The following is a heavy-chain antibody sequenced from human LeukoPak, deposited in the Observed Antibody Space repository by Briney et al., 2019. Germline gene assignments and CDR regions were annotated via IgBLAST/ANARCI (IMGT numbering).Heavy chain of an antibody. CDR1: GFTFSSYW. Sequence: GGSLRLSCAASGFTFSSYWMSWVRQAPGKGLEWVANIKQDGSEKYYVDSVKGRFTISRDNAKNSLYLQMNSLRAEDTAVYYCARDNRKYYYDSSGYYYEDAFDIWGQGTMVTVSS. V-gene: IGHV3-7*01. D-gene: IGHD3-22*01. CDR3: ARDNRKYYYDSSGYYYEDAFDI. J-gene: IGHJ3*02. CDR2: IKQDGSEK.